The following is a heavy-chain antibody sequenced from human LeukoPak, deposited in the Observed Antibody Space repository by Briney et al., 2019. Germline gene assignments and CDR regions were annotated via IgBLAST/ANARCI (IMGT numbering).Heavy chain of an antibody. Sequence: GASVKVSCEASGFTFTSYHMHWVRQAPGQGLEWVGLINRSGGTTNYAQKFRGRVTMTRDISKSTVYMEMSSLRAEDTAVYYCAKDGNRGYCSGGSCYSGYYYYMDLSGKGTTVTISS. CDR1: GFTFTSYH. J-gene: IGHJ6*03. D-gene: IGHD2-15*01. CDR3: AKDGNRGYCSGGSCYSGYYYYMDL. CDR2: INRSGGTT. V-gene: IGHV1-46*01.